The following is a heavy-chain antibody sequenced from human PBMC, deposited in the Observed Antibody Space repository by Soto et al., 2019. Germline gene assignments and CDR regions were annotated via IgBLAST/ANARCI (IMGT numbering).Heavy chain of an antibody. V-gene: IGHV1-3*01. D-gene: IGHD2-2*01. CDR2: MNASNGNT. CDR1: GYTFTGYD. J-gene: IGHJ3*02. Sequence: ASVKVSCKASGYTFTGYDINWVRQATGQGLEWMGWMNASNGNTNYSQKFQGRVTITRDTSASTAYMELSSLRSEDTAVYYCAGDSRGGLRYCSSTSCYGYAFDIWGQGTMVTVSS. CDR3: AGDSRGGLRYCSSTSCYGYAFDI.